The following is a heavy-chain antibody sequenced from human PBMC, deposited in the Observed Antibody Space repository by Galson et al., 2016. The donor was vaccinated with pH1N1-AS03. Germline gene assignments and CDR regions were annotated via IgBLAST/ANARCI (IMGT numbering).Heavy chain of an antibody. J-gene: IGHJ6*02. D-gene: IGHD6-13*01. CDR2: IYYTGAT. CDR3: ARFRSSWTFYYGLDV. Sequence: SETLSLTCTVSGGSVSSGGYYWSWLRQPPGERLEWIAYIYYTGATNYNPSLKSRVPISIDTSKNQFSLKLSSVTAADTAVYYCARFRSSWTFYYGLDVWGQGTTVTVSS. V-gene: IGHV4-61*08. CDR1: GGSVSSGGYY.